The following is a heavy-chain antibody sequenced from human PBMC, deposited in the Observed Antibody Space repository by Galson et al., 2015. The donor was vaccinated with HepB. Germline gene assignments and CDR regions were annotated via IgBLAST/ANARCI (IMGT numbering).Heavy chain of an antibody. CDR1: GDNFATYW. D-gene: IGHD3-22*01. J-gene: IGHJ4*02. CDR3: ARLHYYDSSGFFYPKYFDF. Sequence: QSGAEVKKPGESLKISCKGSGDNFATYWIGWVRQMPGKGLEWMGIIYLGDSDTRYSPSFQRPDTISADKSISTAYLQWSSLKASDTAMYYCARLHYYDSSGFFYPKYFDFWGQGTLVTVSS. V-gene: IGHV5-51*01. CDR2: IYLGDSDT.